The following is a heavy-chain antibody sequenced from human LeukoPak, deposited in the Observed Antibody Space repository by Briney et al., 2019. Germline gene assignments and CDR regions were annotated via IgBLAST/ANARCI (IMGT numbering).Heavy chain of an antibody. CDR2: ISSSSSTI. J-gene: IGHJ4*02. CDR3: ARIRRWFDY. V-gene: IGHV3-48*01. D-gene: IGHD4-23*01. Sequence: GGSLRLSCAASGFTFSSYSMNWVRQAPGKGLEWVSYISSSSSTIYYADSVKGRFTISRDNAKNSLYLRMSSLRAEDTAVYYCARIRRWFDYWGQGTLVTVSS. CDR1: GFTFSSYS.